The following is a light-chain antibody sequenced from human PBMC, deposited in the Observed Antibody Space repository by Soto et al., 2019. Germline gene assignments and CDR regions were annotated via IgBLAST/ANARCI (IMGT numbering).Light chain of an antibody. CDR2: AAS. CDR3: QQRKNYPLT. J-gene: IGKJ4*01. Sequence: IPLTQSPSSLSASVGDRVTITCRASQGIGSYLVWYQQKPGRAPKLLIYAASTLQSGVPSRFSGSGSGTEFTLTISSLQPEDFTTYYCQQRKNYPLTFGGGTKVEIK. V-gene: IGKV1-9*01. CDR1: QGIGSY.